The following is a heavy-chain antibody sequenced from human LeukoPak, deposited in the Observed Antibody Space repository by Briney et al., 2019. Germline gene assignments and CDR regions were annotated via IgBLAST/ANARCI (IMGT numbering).Heavy chain of an antibody. CDR2: ISYDGSNK. CDR1: GFTFSSYA. D-gene: IGHD5-18*01. V-gene: IGHV3-30*04. J-gene: IGHJ4*02. CDR3: ARRTWIQLWLFDY. Sequence: GGSLRLSCAASGFTFSSYAMHWVRQAPGKGPEWVAVISYDGSNKYYADSVKGRFTISRDNSKNTLYLQMNSLRAEDTAVYYCARRTWIQLWLFDYWGQGTLVTVSS.